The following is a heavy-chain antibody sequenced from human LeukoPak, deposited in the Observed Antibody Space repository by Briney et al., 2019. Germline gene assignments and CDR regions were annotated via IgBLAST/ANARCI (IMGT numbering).Heavy chain of an antibody. D-gene: IGHD6-13*01. V-gene: IGHV3-23*01. CDR1: GFTFSSYG. J-gene: IGHJ4*02. CDR2: ISGGGGST. CDR3: AREGGSCTSNSCSDYFDY. Sequence: PGGSLRLSCAASGFTFSSYGMHWVRQAPGMGLEWVSTISGGGGSTHYADPVKGRFTISRDNSKDTVFLQMNNLRAEDTAIYYCAREGGSCTSNSCSDYFDYWGQGTLVTVSP.